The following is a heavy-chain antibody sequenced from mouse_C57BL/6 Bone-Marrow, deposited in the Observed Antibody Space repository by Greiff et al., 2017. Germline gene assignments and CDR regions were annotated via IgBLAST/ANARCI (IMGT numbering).Heavy chain of an antibody. Sequence: VQLKESGPELVKPGASVKISCKASGYSFTDYNMNWVKQSNGKSLEWIGVINPNYGTTSYNQKFKGKATLTVDQSSSTAYMQLNSLTSEDSAVYDFARGYDYDYAMDFWGQGTSVTVSS. CDR1: GYSFTDYN. V-gene: IGHV1-39*01. D-gene: IGHD2-4*01. CDR2: INPNYGTT. CDR3: ARGYDYDYAMDF. J-gene: IGHJ4*01.